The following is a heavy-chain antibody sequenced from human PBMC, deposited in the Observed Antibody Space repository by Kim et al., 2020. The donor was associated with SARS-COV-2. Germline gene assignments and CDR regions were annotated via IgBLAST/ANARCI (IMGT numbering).Heavy chain of an antibody. V-gene: IGHV4-34*01. CDR1: SGSFSGYY. J-gene: IGHJ4*01. CDR3: ARGRYESSGYYPVPNYFD. CDR2: INHSGST. D-gene: IGHD3-22*01. Sequence: SETLSLTCAVYSGSFSGYYCSWIRQSPGKGLEWIGEINHSGSTNYNPSLKSRVTMSVDTSKIQFSLKLSSVTAADTAVYYCARGRYESSGYYPVPNYFD.